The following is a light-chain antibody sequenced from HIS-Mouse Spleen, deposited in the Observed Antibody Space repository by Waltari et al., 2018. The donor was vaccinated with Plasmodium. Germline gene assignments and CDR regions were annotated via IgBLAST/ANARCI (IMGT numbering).Light chain of an antibody. CDR2: DAS. CDR3: QQYDNLPYT. J-gene: IGKJ2*01. Sequence: DIQMTQSPSSLSASVGDRVTITCQASQYISKYLNWYQQKLGKAPKLLIYDASNLETGVSSRFSGSGSGTDCTLTISSLQPEDIATYYCQQYDNLPYTFGQGTKLEIK. V-gene: IGKV1-33*01. CDR1: QYISKY.